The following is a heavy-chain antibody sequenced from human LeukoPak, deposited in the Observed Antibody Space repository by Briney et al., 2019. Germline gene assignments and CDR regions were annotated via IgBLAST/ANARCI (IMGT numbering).Heavy chain of an antibody. CDR3: AKDGCTNGVCFFDY. J-gene: IGHJ4*02. CDR2: ISSSGSTI. D-gene: IGHD2-8*01. CDR1: GFTFSDYY. V-gene: IGHV3-11*01. Sequence: GGSLRLSCAASGFTFSDYYMSWIRQAPGKGLEWVSYISSSGSTIYYADSVKGRFTISRDNSKNTLYLQMNSLRAEDTAVYYCAKDGCTNGVCFFDYWGQGTLVTVSS.